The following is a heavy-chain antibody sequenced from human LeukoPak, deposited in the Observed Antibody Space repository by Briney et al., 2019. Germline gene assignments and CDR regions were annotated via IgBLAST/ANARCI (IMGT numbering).Heavy chain of an antibody. Sequence: GASVKVSCKASGYPFIANFLNWVRQAPGQGLEWMGNIDTTTGNPRYAQDFTGRFVFSLDTSVSTAYLQITSLKADDTAAYYCVRGTPTPGMDYWGQGTQVTVSS. CDR3: VRGTPTPGMDY. V-gene: IGHV7-4-1*02. CDR2: IDTTTGNP. D-gene: IGHD3-10*01. CDR1: GYPFIANF. J-gene: IGHJ4*02.